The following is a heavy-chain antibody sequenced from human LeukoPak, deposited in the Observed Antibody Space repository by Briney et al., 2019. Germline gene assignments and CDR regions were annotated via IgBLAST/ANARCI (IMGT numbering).Heavy chain of an antibody. V-gene: IGHV3-30*04. D-gene: IGHD1-26*01. Sequence: GGSLRLSCAASGFTFSTYAMYWVRQAPGKGLEWVAVISYDGSNEYYADSVKGRFTISRDNSKNTLYLQMNSLRAEDTAVFYCAKASCTSGSYSSCYFDYWGQGTLVTVSS. CDR2: ISYDGSNE. CDR1: GFTFSTYA. J-gene: IGHJ4*02. CDR3: AKASCTSGSYSSCYFDY.